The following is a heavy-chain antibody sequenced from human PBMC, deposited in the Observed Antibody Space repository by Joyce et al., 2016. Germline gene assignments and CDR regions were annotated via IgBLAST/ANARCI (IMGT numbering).Heavy chain of an antibody. CDR3: ARGDEYYHGSSGYFYYNGMDV. D-gene: IGHD3-22*01. Sequence: QVHLVQSGGEVKKPGASVKVSCKASGYTFTKYGISWVRQAPGQGLEWMGWISGKHGNTNFAKSLQGRVTMTTDTSTSTAYMELRSLRSDDTAVYYCARGDEYYHGSSGYFYYNGMDVWGQGTTVTVSS. CDR2: ISGKHGNT. J-gene: IGHJ6*02. V-gene: IGHV1-18*04. CDR1: GYTFTKYG.